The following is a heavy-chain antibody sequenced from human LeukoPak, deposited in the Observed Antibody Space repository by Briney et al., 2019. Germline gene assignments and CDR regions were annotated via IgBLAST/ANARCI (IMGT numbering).Heavy chain of an antibody. CDR3: ARGPTGDFFDY. D-gene: IGHD2-8*02. Sequence: GGSLRLSCAASGFTFSSYGMHWVRQAPGKGLEWVAVISYDGSNKYYADSVKGRFTISRDNSKNTLYLQMNSLRDEDTAVYYCARGPTGDFFDYWGQGTLVTVSS. CDR1: GFTFSSYG. CDR2: ISYDGSNK. V-gene: IGHV3-30*03. J-gene: IGHJ4*02.